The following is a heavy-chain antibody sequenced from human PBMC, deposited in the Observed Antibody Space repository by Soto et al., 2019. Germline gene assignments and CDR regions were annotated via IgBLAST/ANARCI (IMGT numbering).Heavy chain of an antibody. Sequence: SGPTLVNPTQTLTLTCTFSGFSLSTSGMCVSWIRQPPGKALEWLALIDWDDDKYYSTSLKTRLTISKDTSKNQVVLTMTNMDPVDTATYYCARGRNGYSYGYRTGDYYYYGMDVWGQGTTVTVSS. V-gene: IGHV2-70*01. CDR1: GFSLSTSGMC. CDR2: IDWDDDK. CDR3: ARGRNGYSYGYRTGDYYYYGMDV. D-gene: IGHD5-18*01. J-gene: IGHJ6*02.